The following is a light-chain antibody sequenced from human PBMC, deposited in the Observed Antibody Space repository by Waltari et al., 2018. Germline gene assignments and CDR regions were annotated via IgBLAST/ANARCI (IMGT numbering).Light chain of an antibody. CDR3: LQHDSFPWT. CDR1: QDISNY. V-gene: IGKV1-17*03. CDR2: GAS. Sequence: DIQVTQSPSAMSASVGARVTITCRASQDISNYLAWFQQRPGKVPKRLIYGASRLQDGVPSRFSGSGSGTEFTLTISSLQPEDFATYYCLQHDSFPWTSGQGTKVEF. J-gene: IGKJ1*01.